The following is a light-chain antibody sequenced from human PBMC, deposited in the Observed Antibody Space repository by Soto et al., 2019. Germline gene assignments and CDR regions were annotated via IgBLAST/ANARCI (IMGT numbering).Light chain of an antibody. V-gene: IGKV3-20*01. CDR2: GAS. J-gene: IGKJ1*01. CDR1: QSVSSSY. CDR3: QQYGSSET. Sequence: EIVLTQSPGTLSLSPGERATPPCRASQSVSSSYLAWYQQKPGQAPRLLIYGASSRATGIPDRFSGSGSGTDFTLTISRLEPEDFAVYYCQQYGSSETFGQGTKVDI.